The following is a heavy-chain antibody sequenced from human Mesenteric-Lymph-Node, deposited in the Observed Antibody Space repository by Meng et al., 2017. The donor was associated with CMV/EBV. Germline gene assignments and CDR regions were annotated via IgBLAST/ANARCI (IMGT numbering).Heavy chain of an antibody. CDR3: AKDLAAMI. J-gene: IGHJ4*02. V-gene: IGHV3-23*01. CDR2: ISGSGGST. D-gene: IGHD3-22*01. Sequence: GESLKISCAASGFPFNSYAMHWVRQAPGKGLEWVSAISGSGGSTYYADSVKGRFTISRDNSKNTLYLQMNSLRAEDTAVYYCAKDLAAMIGGQGTLVTVSS. CDR1: GFPFNSYA.